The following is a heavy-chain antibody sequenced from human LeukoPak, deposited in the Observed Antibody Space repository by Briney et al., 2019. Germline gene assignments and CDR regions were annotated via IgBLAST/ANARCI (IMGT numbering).Heavy chain of an antibody. V-gene: IGHV1-46*01. CDR3: ARETVREWYQLLMDV. CDR1: GYTFTSYY. Sequence: GASVKVSCKASGYTFTSYYMHWVRQAPGQGLEWMGIINPSGGSTSYAQKFQGRVTMTRDMSTSTVYMELSSLRSEDTAVYYCARETVREWYQLLMDVWGKGTTVTISP. CDR2: INPSGGST. J-gene: IGHJ6*04. D-gene: IGHD2-2*01.